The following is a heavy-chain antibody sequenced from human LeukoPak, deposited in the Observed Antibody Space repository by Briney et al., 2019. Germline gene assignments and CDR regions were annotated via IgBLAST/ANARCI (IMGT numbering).Heavy chain of an antibody. J-gene: IGHJ4*02. D-gene: IGHD2/OR15-2a*01. CDR3: ARGRGRGSLHHRIPYDY. Sequence: PSETLSLTCAVYGGSLSGYYWSWIRQPPGKGLEWIGEINHSGSTNYNPSLKSRVTISVETSKNQFSLKLSSVTAADTAVYYCARGRGRGSLHHRIPYDYWGQGTLVTVSS. CDR1: GGSLSGYY. V-gene: IGHV4-34*01. CDR2: INHSGST.